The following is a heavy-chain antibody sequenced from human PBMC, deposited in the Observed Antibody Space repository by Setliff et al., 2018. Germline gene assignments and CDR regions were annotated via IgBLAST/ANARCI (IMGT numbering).Heavy chain of an antibody. V-gene: IGHV3-30*04. CDR2: ISYDGSNK. CDR1: GFTFSSYA. CDR3: ARNWVTAQHYYYGMDV. J-gene: IGHJ6*02. D-gene: IGHD2-21*02. Sequence: PGGSLRLSCAASGFTFSSYAMYWVRQAPGKGLEWVAVISYDGSNKYYADSVKGRFTISRDNSKNSLYLQMNSLRAEDTAVYYCARNWVTAQHYYYGMDVWGQGTTVTVSS.